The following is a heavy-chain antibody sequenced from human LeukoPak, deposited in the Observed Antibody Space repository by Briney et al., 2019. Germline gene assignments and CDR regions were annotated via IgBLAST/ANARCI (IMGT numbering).Heavy chain of an antibody. D-gene: IGHD3-3*01. J-gene: IGHJ6*03. CDR2: IIPIFGTA. CDR3: ARDPPNDFWSGGHGEYYMDV. V-gene: IGHV1-69*05. CDR1: GGTFSSYA. Sequence: SVKVSCKASGGTFSSYAISWVRQAPGQGLEWMGGIIPIFGTANYAQKFQGRVTITTDESTSTAYMELSSLRSEDTAVYYCARDPPNDFWSGGHGEYYMDVWGKGTTVTVSS.